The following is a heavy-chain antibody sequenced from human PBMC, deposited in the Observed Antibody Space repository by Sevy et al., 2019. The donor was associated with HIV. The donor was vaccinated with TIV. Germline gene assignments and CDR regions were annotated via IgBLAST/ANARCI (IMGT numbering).Heavy chain of an antibody. J-gene: IGHJ4*02. D-gene: IGHD3-22*01. Sequence: ASVKVSCEASGYTFTSYGIIWVRQAPGQGLEWMGWISAYNGNTNYAQRLQGRVTMTTDTSTSTAYMELTSLRSEATAVYYCARGPRKYYDSSGYYYPPSYWGQGTLVTVSS. CDR2: ISAYNGNT. V-gene: IGHV1-18*01. CDR1: GYTFTSYG. CDR3: ARGPRKYYDSSGYYYPPSY.